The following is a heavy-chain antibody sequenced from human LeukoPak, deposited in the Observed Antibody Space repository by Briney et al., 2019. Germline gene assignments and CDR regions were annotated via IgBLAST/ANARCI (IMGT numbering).Heavy chain of an antibody. V-gene: IGHV4-59*08. Sequence: PSETLSLTCAVYGGSFSSYYWSWIRQPPGKGLEWIGYIYYSGSTNYNPSLKSRVTISVDTSKNQFSLKLSFVTAADTAVYYCAQGVGHFGDLLNVWGQGTLVTVSS. CDR1: GGSFSSYY. CDR3: AQGVGHFGDLLNV. J-gene: IGHJ4*02. D-gene: IGHD3-10*01. CDR2: IYYSGST.